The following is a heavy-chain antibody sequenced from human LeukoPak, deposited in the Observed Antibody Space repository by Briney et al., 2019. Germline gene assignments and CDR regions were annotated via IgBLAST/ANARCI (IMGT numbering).Heavy chain of an antibody. CDR1: GFTFSSYE. J-gene: IGHJ4*02. Sequence: GGSLRLFCAASGFTFSSYEMNWVRQAPGKGLEWVSHISSSGSTIYYADSVKGRFTISRDNSKNSLYLQMNSLRAEDTAVYYCARTVARIGYWGQGTLVIVSS. D-gene: IGHD4-23*01. V-gene: IGHV3-48*03. CDR2: ISSSGSTI. CDR3: ARTVARIGY.